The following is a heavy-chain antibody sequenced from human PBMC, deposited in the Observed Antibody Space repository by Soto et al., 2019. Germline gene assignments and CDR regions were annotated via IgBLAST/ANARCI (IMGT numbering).Heavy chain of an antibody. CDR2: IYHSGST. CDR1: GGSISSGGYS. CDR3: ARAEVEYSGYTHPADY. Sequence: PSETLSLTCAVSGGSISSGGYSWSWIRQPPGKGLEWIGYIYHSGSTYYNPSLKSRVTISVDRSKNQFSLKLSSVTAADTAVYYCARAEVEYSGYTHPADYWGQGTLVTVSS. D-gene: IGHD5-12*01. V-gene: IGHV4-30-2*01. J-gene: IGHJ4*02.